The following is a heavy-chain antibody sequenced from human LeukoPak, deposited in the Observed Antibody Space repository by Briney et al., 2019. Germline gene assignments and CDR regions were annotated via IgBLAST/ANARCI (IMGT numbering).Heavy chain of an antibody. V-gene: IGHV1-2*04. D-gene: IGHD2-2*01. CDR1: GYTFTGYY. CDR3: ARGGAMGYCSSNSCYAADY. Sequence: ASVKVSCKASGYTFTGYYMHWVRQAPGQGLEWMGWINPNSGGTNYAQKFQGWVTMTRDTSISTAYMELSRLRSDDTAVYYCARGGAMGYCSSNSCYAADYWDQGTLITVSS. CDR2: INPNSGGT. J-gene: IGHJ4*02.